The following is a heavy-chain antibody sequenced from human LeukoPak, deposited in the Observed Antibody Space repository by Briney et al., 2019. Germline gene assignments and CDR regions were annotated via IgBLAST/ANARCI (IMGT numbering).Heavy chain of an antibody. Sequence: PSGTLSLTCAVSGGSISSSNWWSWVRQPPGKGLEWIGEIYHSGSTNYNPSLKSRVTISVETSKNQFSLKLTSVTAAGTAVYYCARAVGSTTRYYYMDVWGKGTTVTVSS. J-gene: IGHJ6*03. CDR3: ARAVGSTTRYYYMDV. D-gene: IGHD1-7*01. CDR1: GGSISSSNW. V-gene: IGHV4-4*02. CDR2: IYHSGST.